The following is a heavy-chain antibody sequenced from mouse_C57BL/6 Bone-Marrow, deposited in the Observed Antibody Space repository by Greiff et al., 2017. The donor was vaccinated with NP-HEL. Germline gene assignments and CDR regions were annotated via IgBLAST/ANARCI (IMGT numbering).Heavy chain of an antibody. Sequence: EVQLQQSGPELVKPGASVKISCKASGYTFTDYYMNWVKQSHGKSLEWIGDINPNNGGTSYNQKFKGKATLTVDKSSSTAYMELRSLTSEDSAVYYCARLNYSNSLDYWGQGTTLTVSS. CDR1: GYTFTDYY. CDR2: INPNNGGT. CDR3: ARLNYSNSLDY. J-gene: IGHJ2*01. V-gene: IGHV1-26*01. D-gene: IGHD2-5*01.